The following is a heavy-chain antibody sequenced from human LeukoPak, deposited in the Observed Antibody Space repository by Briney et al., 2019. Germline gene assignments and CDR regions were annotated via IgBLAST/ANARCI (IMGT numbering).Heavy chain of an antibody. CDR2: INPSGGNT. Sequence: ASVKVSCKASGYTFTDYYIHWVRQAPGQGLEWMGIINPSGGNTKYAEKFQARVTMTRETSTSTVYMDLSSLRSEDTAVYYCARAQGYGDCDYWGQGTLVSVSS. CDR3: ARAQGYGDCDY. D-gene: IGHD4-17*01. J-gene: IGHJ4*02. V-gene: IGHV1-46*01. CDR1: GYTFTDYY.